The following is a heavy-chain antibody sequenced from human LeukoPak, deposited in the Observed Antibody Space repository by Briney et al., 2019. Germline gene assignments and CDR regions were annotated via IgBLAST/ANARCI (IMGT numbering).Heavy chain of an antibody. Sequence: SETLSLTCTVSGGSISSSSYYWGWIRQPPGKGLEWIGSIYYSGSTYYNPSLKSRVTISVDTSKNQFSLKLSSVTAADTAVYYCAREGHSSSWYGSYAFDIWGQGTMVTVSS. D-gene: IGHD6-13*01. CDR2: IYYSGST. V-gene: IGHV4-39*07. J-gene: IGHJ3*02. CDR1: GGSISSSSYY. CDR3: AREGHSSSWYGSYAFDI.